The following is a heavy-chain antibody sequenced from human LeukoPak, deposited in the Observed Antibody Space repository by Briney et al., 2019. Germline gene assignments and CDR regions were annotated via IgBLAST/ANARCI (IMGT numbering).Heavy chain of an antibody. CDR2: ISYDGSSK. CDR1: GFTFSSYA. D-gene: IGHD3-10*01. J-gene: IGHJ4*02. Sequence: PGGSLRLSCAASGFTFSSYAMHWVRQAPGKGLEWVAIISYDGSSKYYADSVKGRLTISRDNSKNTLYVQMNSLRAEDTAVYYCASGGAYYYGSGSYIGYWGQGTLVTVSS. V-gene: IGHV3-30*14. CDR3: ASGGAYYYGSGSYIGY.